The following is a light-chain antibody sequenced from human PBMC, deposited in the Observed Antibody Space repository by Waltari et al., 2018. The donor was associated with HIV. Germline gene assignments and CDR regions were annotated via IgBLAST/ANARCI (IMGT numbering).Light chain of an antibody. J-gene: IGLJ2*01. V-gene: IGLV1-40*01. Sequence: QSVLTQPPSVSGAPGQRVTISCTGSSSNIGAGFDVHWYQQLPGTAPKLLIYGNGKRPSGVPDRCSGSKSGTSASLAITGLQAEDEADYYGQSYDASLSGVIFGEGTELTVL. CDR3: QSYDASLSGVI. CDR2: GNG. CDR1: SSNIGAGFD.